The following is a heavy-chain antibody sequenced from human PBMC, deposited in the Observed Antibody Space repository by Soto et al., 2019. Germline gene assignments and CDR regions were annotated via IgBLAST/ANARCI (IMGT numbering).Heavy chain of an antibody. V-gene: IGHV1-3*05. CDR3: ARSSGYYLSDDY. CDR2: INAGNGNT. CDR1: GYTFTSYA. J-gene: IGHJ4*02. D-gene: IGHD3-22*01. Sequence: QVQLVQSGAEEKKPGASVKVSCKASGYTFTSYAMHWVRQAPGQRLEWMGWINAGNGNTKNSQKYQGRGTITRDTSASTAYMELGSRRSEDTAVYYCARSSGYYLSDDYWGQGTLVTVSS.